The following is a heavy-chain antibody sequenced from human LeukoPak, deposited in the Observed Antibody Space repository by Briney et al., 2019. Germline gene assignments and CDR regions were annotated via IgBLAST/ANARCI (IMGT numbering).Heavy chain of an antibody. V-gene: IGHV3-21*01. Sequence: GGSLRLSCAASGFTFSSYSMNWVRQAPGKGLEWVSSISSSSSYIYYADSVKGRFTISRDNAKNTLYLQMNSLRAEDTAVYYCARVACSSTSCYGYDAFDIWGQGTMVTVSS. CDR2: ISSSSSYI. CDR1: GFTFSSYS. CDR3: ARVACSSTSCYGYDAFDI. D-gene: IGHD2-2*01. J-gene: IGHJ3*02.